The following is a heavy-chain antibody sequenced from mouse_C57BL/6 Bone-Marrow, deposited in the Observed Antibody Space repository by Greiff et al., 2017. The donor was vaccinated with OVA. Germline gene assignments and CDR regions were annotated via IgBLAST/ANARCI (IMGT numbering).Heavy chain of an antibody. CDR3: ARSYYYRGYFDV. J-gene: IGHJ1*03. D-gene: IGHD2-12*01. CDR2: IYPRSGNT. V-gene: IGHV1-81*01. CDR1: GYTFTSYG. Sequence: VQLQESGAELARPGASVKLSCKASGYTFTSYGISWVKQRTGQGLEWIGEIYPRSGNTYYNEKFKGKATLTADKSSSTAYMELRSLTFEDSAVYFCARSYYYRGYFDVWGTGTTVTVSS.